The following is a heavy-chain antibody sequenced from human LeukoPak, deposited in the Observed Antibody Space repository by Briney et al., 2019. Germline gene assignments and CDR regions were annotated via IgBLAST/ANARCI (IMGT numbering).Heavy chain of an antibody. Sequence: GGSLRLSCAASGFNFSSYEMNWVRQAPGKGLEWVSSISSSSSTISYADSVKGRFTISRDNAKNSLYLQMNSLRAEDTAVYYCARQVAGYSLELDYWGQGTLVTVSS. J-gene: IGHJ4*02. CDR1: GFNFSSYE. V-gene: IGHV3-48*03. D-gene: IGHD3-9*01. CDR3: ARQVAGYSLELDY. CDR2: ISSSSSTI.